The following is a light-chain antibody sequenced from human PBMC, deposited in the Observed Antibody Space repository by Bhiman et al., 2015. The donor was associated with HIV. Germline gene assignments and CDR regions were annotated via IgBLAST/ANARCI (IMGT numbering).Light chain of an antibody. Sequence: QSVLTQPPSVSGAPGQRVTISCSGRSSNIGAGYDVHWYQQLPGTAPKLLMYGNNNRPSGIPDRFSGSKSGTSASLAITGLQADDEADYYCQSYDSSLSAVVFGGGTNLTVL. CDR2: GNN. CDR1: SSNIGAGYD. CDR3: QSYDSSLSAVV. J-gene: IGLJ2*01. V-gene: IGLV1-40*01.